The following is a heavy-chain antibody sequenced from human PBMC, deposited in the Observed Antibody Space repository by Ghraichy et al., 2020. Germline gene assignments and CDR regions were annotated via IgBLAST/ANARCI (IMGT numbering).Heavy chain of an antibody. CDR1: GGPLTRGSYC. CDR3: ARGRWDAFDI. Sequence: SETLSLTCTVSGGPLTRGSYCWTWIRQPAGRGLEWIGRVCASGTTIYSPSLKSRVTISADMSSQFSLKLTSVTASDAAVYYCARGRWDAFDIWGQGTKVIVSS. V-gene: IGHV4-61*02. D-gene: IGHD4-23*01. CDR2: VCASGTT. J-gene: IGHJ3*02.